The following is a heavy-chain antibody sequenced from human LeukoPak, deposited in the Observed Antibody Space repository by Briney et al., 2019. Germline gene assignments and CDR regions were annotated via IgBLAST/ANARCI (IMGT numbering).Heavy chain of an antibody. CDR1: GGSFSGYY. D-gene: IGHD3-3*01. CDR3: ARTVSRAGLPLWRQAFDI. CDR2: INHSGST. V-gene: IGHV4-34*01. Sequence: SETLSLTCAVYGGSFSGYYWSWIRQPPGKGLEWIGEINHSGSTNYNPSLKSRVTISVDTSKNQFSLKLSSVTAADTAVYYCARTVSRAGLPLWRQAFDIWGQGTMVTVS. J-gene: IGHJ3*02.